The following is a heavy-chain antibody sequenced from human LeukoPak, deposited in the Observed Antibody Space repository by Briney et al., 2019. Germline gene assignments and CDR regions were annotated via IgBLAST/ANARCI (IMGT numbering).Heavy chain of an antibody. CDR3: ARDTFQPGLIDS. V-gene: IGHV3-21*05. CDR2: INDESSDI. J-gene: IGHJ4*02. D-gene: IGHD2-2*01. CDR1: GFTFSLYA. Sequence: GGSLRLYCAASGFTFSLYAMNWVRQAPGKGLEWVSYINDESSDIHYAGSVRGRFTISRDDARQTLYLQLSSLRVEDTAVYYCARDTFQPGLIDSWGQGTLVTVSS.